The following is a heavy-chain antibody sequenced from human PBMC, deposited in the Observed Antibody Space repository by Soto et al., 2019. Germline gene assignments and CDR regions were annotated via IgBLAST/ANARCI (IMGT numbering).Heavy chain of an antibody. CDR3: ARDLGVWPDY. CDR2: INAGNGKT. CDR1: GYTFTSYA. Sequence: QVQLVQSGAEVKKPGASVKVSCKASGYTFTSYAMHWVRQAPGQRLEWMGWINAGNGKTKYSPKFQGRVTITRDTSASTAYMELSSLRSEATAVYYCARDLGVWPDYWGQGTLVTVSS. D-gene: IGHD3-3*01. V-gene: IGHV1-3*01. J-gene: IGHJ4*02.